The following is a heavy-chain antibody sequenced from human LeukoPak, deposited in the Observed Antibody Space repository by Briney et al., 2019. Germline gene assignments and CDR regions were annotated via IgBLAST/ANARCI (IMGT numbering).Heavy chain of an antibody. J-gene: IGHJ4*02. D-gene: IGHD6-19*01. CDR1: GFSFSSYE. CDR2: ISPGGSTK. Sequence: GGSLRPSCAASGFSFSSYEMNWVRQAPGKGLEWVSNISPGGSTKYYADSVKGRFTVSRDNAKNSLYLQMNSLRAGDTGVYYCTKLAVASADSWGQGTLVTVSS. CDR3: TKLAVASADS. V-gene: IGHV3-48*03.